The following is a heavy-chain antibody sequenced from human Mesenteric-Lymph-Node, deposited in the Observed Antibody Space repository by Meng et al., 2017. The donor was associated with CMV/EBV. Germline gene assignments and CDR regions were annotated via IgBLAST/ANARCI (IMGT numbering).Heavy chain of an antibody. CDR2: IIPILGIA. CDR1: GGTFSSYA. D-gene: IGHD3-3*01. J-gene: IGHJ4*02. CDR3: ARDRGDSRGYDFWSGYYVY. Sequence: SVKVSCKASGGTFSSYAISWVRQAPGQGLEWMGGIIPILGIANYAQKFQGRVTITTDESTRTAYMELSSLRSEDTAVYYCARDRGDSRGYDFWSGYYVYWGQGTLVTVSS. V-gene: IGHV1-69*10.